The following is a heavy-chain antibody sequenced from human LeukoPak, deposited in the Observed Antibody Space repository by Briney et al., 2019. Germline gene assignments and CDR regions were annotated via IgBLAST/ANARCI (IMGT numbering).Heavy chain of an antibody. V-gene: IGHV3-53*01. CDR3: ARAYCGGDCWPPEYYFDY. CDR2: IYSGGST. J-gene: IGHJ4*02. D-gene: IGHD2-21*02. Sequence: GGSLRLSCAASGFTVSSNYMSWVRQAPGKGLEWVSVIYSGGSTYYADSVKGRFTISRDNSKNTLYLQMNSLRAEDTAVYYCARAYCGGDCWPPEYYFDYWGRGTLVTVSS. CDR1: GFTVSSNY.